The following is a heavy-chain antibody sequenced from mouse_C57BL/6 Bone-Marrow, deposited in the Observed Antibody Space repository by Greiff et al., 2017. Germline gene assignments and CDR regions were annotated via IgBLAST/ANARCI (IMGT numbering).Heavy chain of an antibody. CDR3: ATEPYYGSSYLPPMDD. Sequence: VQLQQSGPELVKPGASVKISCKASGYSFTDYNMNWVKQSNGKSLEWIGVINPNYGTTSYNQKFKGKATLTVDQSSSTAYMQLNILTSEDSAVYYCATEPYYGSSYLPPMDDWGQGTSVTVSS. V-gene: IGHV1-39*01. D-gene: IGHD1-1*01. CDR2: INPNYGTT. J-gene: IGHJ4*01. CDR1: GYSFTDYN.